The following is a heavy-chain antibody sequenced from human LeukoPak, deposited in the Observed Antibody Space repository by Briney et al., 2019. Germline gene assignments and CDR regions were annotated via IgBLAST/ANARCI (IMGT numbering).Heavy chain of an antibody. CDR3: ARRAMITFGGVIVSFRDY. CDR1: GGSISSSSYY. CDR2: IYYSGST. V-gene: IGHV4-39*01. D-gene: IGHD3-16*02. Sequence: SETLSLTCTVSGGSISSSSYYWGWIRQPPGKGLLWIGSIYYSGSTYYNPSLKSRVTISVDTSKNQFSLKLSSVTAADTAVYYCARRAMITFGGVIVSFRDYWGQGTLVTVSS. J-gene: IGHJ4*02.